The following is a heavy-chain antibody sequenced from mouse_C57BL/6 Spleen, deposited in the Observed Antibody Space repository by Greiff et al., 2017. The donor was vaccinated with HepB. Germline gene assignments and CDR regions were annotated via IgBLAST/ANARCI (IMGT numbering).Heavy chain of an antibody. CDR3: ARETAQAPFDY. CDR1: GFTFSSYA. CDR2: ISDGGSYT. J-gene: IGHJ2*01. D-gene: IGHD3-2*02. V-gene: IGHV5-4*01. Sequence: DVQLVESGGGLVKPGGSLKLSCAASGFTFSSYAMSWVRQTPEKRLEWVATISDGGSYTYYPDNVKGRFTISRDNAKNNLYLQMSHLKSEDTAMYYCARETAQAPFDYWGQGTTLTVSS.